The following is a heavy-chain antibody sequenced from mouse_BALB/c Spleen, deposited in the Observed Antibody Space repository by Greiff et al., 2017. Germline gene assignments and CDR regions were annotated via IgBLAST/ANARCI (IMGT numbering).Heavy chain of an antibody. CDR3: AREGTRLDGDYYAMDY. V-gene: IGHV1-9*01. D-gene: IGHD3-3*01. Sequence: VQLQQSGAELMKPGASVKISCKATGYTFSSYWIEWVKQRPGHGLEWIGEILPGSGSTNYNEKFKGKATFTADTSSNTAYMQLSSLTSEDSAVYYCAREGTRLDGDYYAMDYWGQGTSVTVSS. CDR2: ILPGSGST. CDR1: GYTFSSYW. J-gene: IGHJ4*01.